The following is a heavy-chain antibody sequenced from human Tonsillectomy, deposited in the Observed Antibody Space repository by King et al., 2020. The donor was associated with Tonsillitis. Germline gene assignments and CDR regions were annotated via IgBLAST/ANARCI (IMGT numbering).Heavy chain of an antibody. Sequence: QLVQSGGAVVQLGRSLSPPFAAPGFPFSTFAMHWVRRAPAKGLEGVAFIAYVAGKENYENSVKGRFAISRNNSKTTLYLEMNSLRVEDTAVYYCAKDGIGLSDWYFDLWGRGTLVTVSS. J-gene: IGHJ2*01. D-gene: IGHD3-16*01. CDR3: AKDGIGLSDWYFDL. V-gene: IGHV3-30*18. CDR2: IAYVAGKE. CDR1: GFPFSTFA.